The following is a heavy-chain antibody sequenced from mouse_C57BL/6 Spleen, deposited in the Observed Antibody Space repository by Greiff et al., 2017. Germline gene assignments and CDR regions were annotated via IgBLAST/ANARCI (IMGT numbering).Heavy chain of an antibody. CDR2: IWSGGST. CDR3: ARNWDDYQFAY. Sequence: VKLMESGPGLVQPSQSLSITCTVSGFSLTSYGVHWVRQSPGKGLEWLGVIWSGGSTDYNAAFISRLSISKDNSKSQVFFKMNSLQADDTAIYYCARNWDDYQFAYWGQGTLVTVSA. V-gene: IGHV2-2*01. CDR1: GFSLTSYG. J-gene: IGHJ3*01. D-gene: IGHD2-4*01.